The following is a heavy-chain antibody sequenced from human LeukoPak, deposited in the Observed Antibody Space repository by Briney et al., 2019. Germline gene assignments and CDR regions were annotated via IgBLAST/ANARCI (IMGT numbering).Heavy chain of an antibody. CDR2: ITSDGSST. V-gene: IGHV3-74*01. CDR1: GFTFSGYS. J-gene: IGHJ3*02. CDR3: AREARGGWLFHGFDI. Sequence: GGSLRLSCAASGFTFSGYSMNWVRQAPGKGLVWVSRITSDGSSTSYADSVKGRFTISRDNAKNTLYLQMNSLRAEDTAVYYCAREARGGWLFHGFDIWGQGTMVTVSS. D-gene: IGHD3-22*01.